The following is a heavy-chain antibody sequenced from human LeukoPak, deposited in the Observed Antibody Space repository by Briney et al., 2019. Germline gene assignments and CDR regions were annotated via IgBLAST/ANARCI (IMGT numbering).Heavy chain of an antibody. CDR1: GGSFSGYY. D-gene: IGHD2-21*02. Sequence: SETLSLTCAVYGGSFSGYYWSWIRHPPGKGLEWIGEINHSGSTNYNPSLKSRVTISVDTSKNQFSLKLSSVTAADTAVYYCARVGRHIVVVTAIPGAFDIWGQGTMVTVSS. CDR3: ARVGRHIVVVTAIPGAFDI. J-gene: IGHJ3*02. V-gene: IGHV4-34*01. CDR2: INHSGST.